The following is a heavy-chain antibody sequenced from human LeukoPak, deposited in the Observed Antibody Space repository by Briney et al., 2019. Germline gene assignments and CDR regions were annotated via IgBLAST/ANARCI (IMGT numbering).Heavy chain of an antibody. V-gene: IGHV3-30-3*01. CDR2: ISYDGSNK. Sequence: PGGSLRLSCAASGFTFSSYAMHWVCQAPGKGLEWVAVISYDGSNKYYADSVKGRFTISRDNSKNALYLQMNSLRAEDTAVYYCARAEPYYDFWSGTYYYYGMDVWGQGTTVTVSS. CDR3: ARAEPYYDFWSGTYYYYGMDV. CDR1: GFTFSSYA. J-gene: IGHJ6*02. D-gene: IGHD3-3*01.